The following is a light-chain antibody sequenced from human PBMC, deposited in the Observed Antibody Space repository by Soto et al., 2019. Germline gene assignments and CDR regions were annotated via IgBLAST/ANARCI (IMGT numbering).Light chain of an antibody. CDR2: GAS. Sequence: MTQSPSTLSASVGDRVTITCRASQSISSSYLTWYQQKPGQAPRLLIYGASTRATGIPARFSGSASGTDFTLTISSLQPEDFAVYYCQQDYNWYTFGQGTKLKIK. CDR3: QQDYNWYT. V-gene: IGKV3D-7*01. J-gene: IGKJ2*01. CDR1: QSISSSY.